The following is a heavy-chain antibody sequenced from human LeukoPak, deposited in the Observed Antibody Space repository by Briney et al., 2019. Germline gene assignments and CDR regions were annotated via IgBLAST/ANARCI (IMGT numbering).Heavy chain of an antibody. D-gene: IGHD2-21*01. CDR3: AKDREVYRLFDY. Sequence: PGGSLRLSCAASGFAFSSYGMHWVRQAPGKGLEWVSAISGSGGSTNYADSVKGRFTISRDNSKNTLYLQMNSLRAEDTAVYYCAKDREVYRLFDYWGQGTLVTVSS. V-gene: IGHV3-23*01. J-gene: IGHJ4*02. CDR1: GFAFSSYG. CDR2: ISGSGGST.